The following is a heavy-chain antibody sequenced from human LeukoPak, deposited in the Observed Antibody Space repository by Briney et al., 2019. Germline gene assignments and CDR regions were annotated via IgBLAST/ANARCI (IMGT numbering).Heavy chain of an antibody. CDR2: ISTINGNT. D-gene: IGHD3-10*01. CDR1: GYTFTSYG. CDR3: ARRGGSGKLDY. Sequence: ASVKVSCKASGYTFTSYGVTWVRQAPGQGLEWMGWISTINGNTNYAQKFQDRVTMTTDTSTTTTYIDLRSLRSDDTAVYYCARRGGSGKLDYWGQETLVSVSS. J-gene: IGHJ4*02. V-gene: IGHV1-18*01.